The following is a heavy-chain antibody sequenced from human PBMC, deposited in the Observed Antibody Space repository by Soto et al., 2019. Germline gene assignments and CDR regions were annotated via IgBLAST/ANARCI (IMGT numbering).Heavy chain of an antibody. CDR2: MFYGGST. J-gene: IGHJ6*02. CDR1: GFTVSTHY. D-gene: IGHD1-26*01. Sequence: EVQLVESGGGLVQPGGSLRLSCAASGFTVSTHYMTWVRQAPGKGLEWVSVMFYGGSTYYADPVKGRFTISRDDSKNTLYLQMNSLRAEDTAVYYCATTGMGVTLYYYYHGMDVWGQGTTVTVSS. V-gene: IGHV3-66*01. CDR3: ATTGMGVTLYYYYHGMDV.